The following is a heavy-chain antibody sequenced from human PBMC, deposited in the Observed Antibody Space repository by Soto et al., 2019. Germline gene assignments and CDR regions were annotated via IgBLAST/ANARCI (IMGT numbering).Heavy chain of an antibody. CDR1: GGSFSGYY. CDR3: ARAARIVVVTAIFDY. Sequence: SETLSLTCAVYGGSFSGYYWSWIRQPPGKGLEWIGEINHSGSTNYNPSLKSRVTISVDTSKNQFSLKLSSVTAADTAVYYCARAARIVVVTAIFDYWGQGTLVTVSS. V-gene: IGHV4-34*01. D-gene: IGHD2-21*02. J-gene: IGHJ4*02. CDR2: INHSGST.